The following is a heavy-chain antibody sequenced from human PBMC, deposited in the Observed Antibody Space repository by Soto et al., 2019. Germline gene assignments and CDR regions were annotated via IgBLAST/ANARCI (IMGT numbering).Heavy chain of an antibody. CDR1: VLTFRNYW. V-gene: IGHV3-7*03. Sequence: GGSLSLSCAGSVLTFRNYWLSWVRQAPGKGLEWVANINQDGSERYYVDSVRGRFTISRDNVENSLYLQLNSLRPEDTAVYYCAVYGYGVSAAAYWGQGTLVTVSS. D-gene: IGHD4-17*01. CDR3: AVYGYGVSAAAY. J-gene: IGHJ4*02. CDR2: INQDGSER.